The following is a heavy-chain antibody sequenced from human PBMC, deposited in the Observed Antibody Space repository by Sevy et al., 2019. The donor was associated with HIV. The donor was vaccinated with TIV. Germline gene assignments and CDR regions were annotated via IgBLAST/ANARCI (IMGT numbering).Heavy chain of an antibody. CDR1: GGTFSSYA. CDR2: IIPIFGTA. CDR3: ARDPDYYCSGGSCYIRGHAFDI. J-gene: IGHJ3*02. Sequence: SVKVSCKASGGTFSSYAISWVRQAPGQGLEWMGGIIPIFGTANYAQKFQGRVTITADKSTSTAYMELRSLGSEDTAVYYCARDPDYYCSGGSCYIRGHAFDIWGQGTMVTVSS. D-gene: IGHD2-15*01. V-gene: IGHV1-69*06.